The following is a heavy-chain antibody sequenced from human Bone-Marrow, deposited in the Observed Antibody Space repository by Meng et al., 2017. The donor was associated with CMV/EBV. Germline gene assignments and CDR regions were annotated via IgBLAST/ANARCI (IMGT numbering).Heavy chain of an antibody. V-gene: IGHV4-59*01. CDR1: GGSISNYY. CDR3: ARDSGGQQLVLYDY. J-gene: IGHJ4*02. CDR2: IFFSGST. D-gene: IGHD6-13*01. Sequence: SETLSLTCTVSGGSISNYYWSWIRQPPGKGLEWVGYIFFSGSTNYNPSLKSRVTISVDTSKNQFSLKLTSVTAADTAVYYCARDSGGQQLVLYDYWGQGTLVTVSS.